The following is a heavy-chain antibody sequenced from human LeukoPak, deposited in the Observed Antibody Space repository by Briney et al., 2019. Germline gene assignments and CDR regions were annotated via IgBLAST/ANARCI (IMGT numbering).Heavy chain of an antibody. CDR3: ARVGYSSGWYSGFDY. D-gene: IGHD6-19*01. Sequence: GSLRLSCAASGFTVSSYWMSWVRQAPGKGLEWVANIKQDGSEKYYVDSVKGRFTISRDNAKNSLYLQMNSLRAEDTAVYYCARVGYSSGWYSGFDYWGQGTLVTVSS. V-gene: IGHV3-7*01. CDR2: IKQDGSEK. CDR1: GFTVSSYW. J-gene: IGHJ4*02.